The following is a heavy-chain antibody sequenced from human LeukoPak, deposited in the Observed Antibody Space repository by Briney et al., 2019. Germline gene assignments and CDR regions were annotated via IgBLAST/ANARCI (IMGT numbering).Heavy chain of an antibody. CDR1: GGSISSSSYY. CDR2: IYYSGST. D-gene: IGHD1-1*01. J-gene: IGHJ6*03. CDR3: ARDAPGPRYYYYYYMDV. V-gene: IGHV4-39*07. Sequence: PSETLSLTCTVSGGSISSSSYYWGWIRQPPGKGLEWIGSIYYSGSTYYNPSLKSRVTISVDTSKNQFSLKLSSVTAADTAVYYCARDAPGPRYYYYYYMDVWGKGTTVTVSS.